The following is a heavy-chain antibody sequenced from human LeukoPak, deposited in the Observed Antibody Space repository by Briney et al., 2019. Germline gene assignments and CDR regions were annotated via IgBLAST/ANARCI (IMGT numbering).Heavy chain of an antibody. V-gene: IGHV4-59*01. D-gene: IGHD3-22*01. Sequence: PSETLSLTCTVSGGSISSYYWSWIRQPPGKGLEWIGYIYYSGSTNYNPSLKSRVTISVDTSKNQFSLKLSSVTAADTAVYHCAREDDSSGYYFDYWGQGTLVTVSS. J-gene: IGHJ4*02. CDR2: IYYSGST. CDR3: AREDDSSGYYFDY. CDR1: GGSISSYY.